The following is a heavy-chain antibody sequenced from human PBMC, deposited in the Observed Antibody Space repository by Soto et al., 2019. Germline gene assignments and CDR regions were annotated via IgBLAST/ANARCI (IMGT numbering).Heavy chain of an antibody. CDR1: GGTFSSYA. Sequence: QVQLVQSGAEVKKPGSSVKVSCKASGGTFSSYAISWVRQAPGQGLEWMGGIIPIFGTANYAQKFQGRVTITADESTSTAYMELSSLRSEDTAVYYCARDYSYYYDSSGYYQGAYYFDYWGQGTLVTVSS. CDR2: IIPIFGTA. J-gene: IGHJ4*02. CDR3: ARDYSYYYDSSGYYQGAYYFDY. V-gene: IGHV1-69*01. D-gene: IGHD3-22*01.